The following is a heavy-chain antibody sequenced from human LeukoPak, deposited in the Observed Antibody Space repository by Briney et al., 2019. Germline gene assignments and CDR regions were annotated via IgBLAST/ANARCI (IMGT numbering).Heavy chain of an antibody. V-gene: IGHV3-48*04. CDR1: GFAFSRYG. Sequence: PGGSLRLSCAGSGFAFSRYGMTWVRQAPGKGLEWVSYISGSSGTINYADSVKGRLTVSRDNAKNSLFLQMNGLRVEDTAVYFCAREHDYGDYAFDFWGRGTLVTVSS. J-gene: IGHJ4*02. CDR3: AREHDYGDYAFDF. CDR2: ISGSSGTI. D-gene: IGHD4-17*01.